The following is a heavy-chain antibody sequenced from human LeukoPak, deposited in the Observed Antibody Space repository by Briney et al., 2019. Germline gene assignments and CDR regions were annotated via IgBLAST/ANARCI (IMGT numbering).Heavy chain of an antibody. Sequence: GGSLRLSCAASGFSLSAYCMSWVRQAPGKGLEWVANINEDGSEKNFVDSVKGRFNISKDNGKNSLYLQMNSLRAEDTAVYYCARGGCIGHYFLDYWGQGILVTVSS. CDR2: INEDGSEK. CDR1: GFSLSAYC. V-gene: IGHV3-7*01. J-gene: IGHJ4*02. CDR3: ARGGCIGHYFLDY. D-gene: IGHD3-22*01.